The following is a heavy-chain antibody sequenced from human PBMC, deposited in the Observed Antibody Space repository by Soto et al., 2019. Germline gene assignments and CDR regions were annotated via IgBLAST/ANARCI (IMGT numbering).Heavy chain of an antibody. Sequence: QVQLVQSGAEVKKPGASVKVSCKASGYTFTSYAMHWVRQAPGQRLEWMGWINAGNGNTKYSQKFQGRVTSTRDTSASTAYMELSSLRSEDTSVYYCARSRSDYYYYYGMDVWGQGTTVTVSS. CDR3: ARSRSDYYYYYGMDV. CDR1: GYTFTSYA. CDR2: INAGNGNT. J-gene: IGHJ6*02. V-gene: IGHV1-3*01.